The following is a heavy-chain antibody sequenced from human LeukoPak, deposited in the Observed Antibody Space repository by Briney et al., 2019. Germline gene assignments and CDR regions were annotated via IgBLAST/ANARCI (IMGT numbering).Heavy chain of an antibody. J-gene: IGHJ4*02. CDR3: ARTQSQSGSYRYYFAY. Sequence: SETLSLTCTVSGGSVGSGGYYWSWIRQPPGRVLEWIGDIYYIRNTNYNPSLKSRVTMSLDPSKNQFSLKLNSVTAADTAVYYCARTQSQSGSYRYYFAYWGQGTLVTVSS. CDR1: GGSVGSGGYY. V-gene: IGHV4-61*08. CDR2: IYYIRNT. D-gene: IGHD1-26*01.